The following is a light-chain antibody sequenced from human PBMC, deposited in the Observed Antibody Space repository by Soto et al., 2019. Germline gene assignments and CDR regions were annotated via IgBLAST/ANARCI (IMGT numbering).Light chain of an antibody. CDR1: QSVASNY. V-gene: IGKV3-20*01. J-gene: IGKJ2*01. Sequence: EIVLTQSPGTLSLSPGERVTLSCWASQSVASNYLAWFQRKPGQAPRLLIYDAFSRATGVPDRFSGSGSGTDFPLTISRLEPEDFAVYYCQQYGSSPYTFGQGTKLEIK. CDR2: DAF. CDR3: QQYGSSPYT.